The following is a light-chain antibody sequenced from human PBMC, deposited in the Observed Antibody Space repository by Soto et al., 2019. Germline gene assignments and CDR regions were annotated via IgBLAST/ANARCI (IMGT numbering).Light chain of an antibody. V-gene: IGKV1-27*01. J-gene: IGKJ4*01. CDR2: AAS. Sequence: DIQMTQSPSSLSASIGDRITITCRASQDIRNSLAWYHQKPGKVPKLLIYAASTFKSGVPSRFSGSGSGTDFTLTISSLQPEDVETYSCQKYNSAPLTFGGGTEVEIK. CDR1: QDIRNS. CDR3: QKYNSAPLT.